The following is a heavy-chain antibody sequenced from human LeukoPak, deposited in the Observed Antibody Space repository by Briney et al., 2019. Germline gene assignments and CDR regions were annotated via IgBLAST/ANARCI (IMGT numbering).Heavy chain of an antibody. CDR2: INHSGST. CDR1: GGSFSGYY. V-gene: IGHV4-34*01. J-gene: IGHJ4*02. CDR3: ARLSLYPSGVVDY. Sequence: SETLSLTCAVYGGSFSGYYWSWIRQPPGKGLEWIGEINHSGSTKYNPSLKSRVTISADTSKNQFSLKLSSVTAADTAVYYCARLSLYPSGVVDYWGQGTLVTVSS. D-gene: IGHD3-16*01.